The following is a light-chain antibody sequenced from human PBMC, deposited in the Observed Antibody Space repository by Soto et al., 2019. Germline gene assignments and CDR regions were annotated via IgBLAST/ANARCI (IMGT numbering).Light chain of an antibody. CDR1: QSVSTN. V-gene: IGKV3-15*01. CDR3: QQYNNWPGT. J-gene: IGKJ1*01. CDR2: GAS. Sequence: ETVMTQSPATLSVSPGERATLSCGASQSVSTNLAWYQHKPGHAPRLLISGASTRATGLPARFSGSGSGTEFTLTISSLQSEDFAVYYCQQYNNWPGTFGRGTKVDIK.